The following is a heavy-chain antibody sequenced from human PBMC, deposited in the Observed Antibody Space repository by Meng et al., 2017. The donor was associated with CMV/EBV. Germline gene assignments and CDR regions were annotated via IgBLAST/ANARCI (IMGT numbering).Heavy chain of an antibody. CDR2: IYYSGST. CDR1: GGSISSSSYY. D-gene: IGHD3-22*01. CDR3: ARDGSGYRGRYYYYGMDV. V-gene: IGHV4-39*07. J-gene: IGHJ6*02. Sequence: SETLSLTCTVSGGSISSSSYYWGWIRQPPGKGLEWIGSIYYSGSTYYNPSLKSRVTISVDTSKNQFSLKLSSVTAADTAVYYCARDGSGYRGRYYYYGMDVWGQGTTVTV.